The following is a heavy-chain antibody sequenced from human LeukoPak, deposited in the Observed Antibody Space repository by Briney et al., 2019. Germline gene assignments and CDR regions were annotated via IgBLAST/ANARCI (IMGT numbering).Heavy chain of an antibody. D-gene: IGHD2/OR15-2a*01. V-gene: IGHV4-59*02. CDR1: GASVSSSH. CDR3: SEGYFEPFDH. J-gene: IGHJ4*02. CDR2: LSYTGKT. Sequence: SETLSLTCAVPGASVSSSHWNWIRQLPGKGLEWIGCLSYTGKTDYNPSLTSRVTMSLDSSKNQVSLKLRSVTAADTAVYYCSEGYFEPFDHWGQGTLVTVSS.